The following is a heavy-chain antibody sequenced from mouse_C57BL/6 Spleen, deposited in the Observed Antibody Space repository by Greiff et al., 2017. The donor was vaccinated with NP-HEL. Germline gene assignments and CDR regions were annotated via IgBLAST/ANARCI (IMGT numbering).Heavy chain of an antibody. J-gene: IGHJ2*01. Sequence: VKLQQSGPELVKPGASVKISCKASGYAFSSSWMNWVKQRPGKGLEWIGRIYPGDGDTNYNGKFKGKATLTADKSSSTAYMQLSSLTSEDSAVYFCARSPTVAHFDYWGQGTTLTVSS. V-gene: IGHV1-82*01. D-gene: IGHD1-1*01. CDR3: ARSPTVAHFDY. CDR1: GYAFSSSW. CDR2: IYPGDGDT.